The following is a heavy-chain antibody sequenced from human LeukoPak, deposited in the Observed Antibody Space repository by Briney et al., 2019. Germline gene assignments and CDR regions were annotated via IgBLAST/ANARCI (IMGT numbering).Heavy chain of an antibody. Sequence: PSETLSLTCTVSGGSIGSYYWNWIRQAPGKGLEWIGYIHYSGSTNHNSSLKSRVTISVDTSKNQYSLKLSSVTAADTAVYYRARDGVAGGFDYWGQGTLVTVSS. J-gene: IGHJ4*02. CDR3: ARDGVAGGFDY. V-gene: IGHV4-59*01. CDR2: IHYSGST. CDR1: GGSIGSYY. D-gene: IGHD6-19*01.